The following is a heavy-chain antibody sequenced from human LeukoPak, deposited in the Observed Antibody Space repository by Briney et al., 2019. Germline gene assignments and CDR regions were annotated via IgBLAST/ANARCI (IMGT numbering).Heavy chain of an antibody. CDR1: GGSISSYY. CDR3: ARSGGGYHDY. D-gene: IGHD1-26*01. Sequence: SETLSLTCTVSGGSISSYYWSWIRQPPGKGLEWIGNIYYSGSTIYNPSLKSRVTISVDTSKNQFSLKLSSVTAADTAVYYCARSGGGYHDYWGQGTLVTVSS. J-gene: IGHJ4*02. V-gene: IGHV4-59*08. CDR2: IYYSGST.